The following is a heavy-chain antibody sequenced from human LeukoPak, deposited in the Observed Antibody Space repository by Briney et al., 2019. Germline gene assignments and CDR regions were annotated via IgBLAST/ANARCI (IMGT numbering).Heavy chain of an antibody. CDR1: GGSISSYY. J-gene: IGHJ3*02. CDR2: IYTSGST. D-gene: IGHD4-17*01. Sequence: SETLSLTCTVSGGSISSYYWSWIRQPAGKGLEWIGRIYTSGSTNYNPSLKSRVTISVDTSKNQFSLKPSSVTAADTAVYYCATLWSSMTTVTSDIWGQGTMVTVSS. CDR3: ATLWSSMTTVTSDI. V-gene: IGHV4-4*07.